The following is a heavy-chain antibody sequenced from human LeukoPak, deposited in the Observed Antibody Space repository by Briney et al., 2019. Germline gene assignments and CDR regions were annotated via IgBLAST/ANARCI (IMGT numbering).Heavy chain of an antibody. J-gene: IGHJ4*02. CDR2: IRSKANSYAT. D-gene: IGHD3-16*02. V-gene: IGHV3-73*01. Sequence: PGGSLRLSCAASGFTFSGSAMHWVRQASGKGLEWVVRIRSKANSYATAYAASVKGRFTISRDDSKNTAYLQMNSLKTEDTAVYYCTRHYDDYVWGSYRYGYDYWGQGTLVTVSS. CDR3: TRHYDDYVWGSYRYGYDY. CDR1: GFTFSGSA.